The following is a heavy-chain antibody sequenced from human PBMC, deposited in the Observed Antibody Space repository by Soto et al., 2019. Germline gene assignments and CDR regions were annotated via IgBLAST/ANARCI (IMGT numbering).Heavy chain of an antibody. D-gene: IGHD6-19*01. CDR3: AVALLIAVAGSPDY. Sequence: GGSLRLSCAASGFTFSSYAMSWVRQAPGKGLEWVSAISGSGGSTYYADSVKGRFTISRDNSKNTLYLQMNSLRAEDTAVYYCAVALLIAVAGSPDYWGQGTLVTV. J-gene: IGHJ4*02. CDR2: ISGSGGST. CDR1: GFTFSSYA. V-gene: IGHV3-23*01.